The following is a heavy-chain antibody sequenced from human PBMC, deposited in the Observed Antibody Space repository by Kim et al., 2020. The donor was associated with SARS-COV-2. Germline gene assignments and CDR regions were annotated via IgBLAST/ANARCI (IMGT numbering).Heavy chain of an antibody. Sequence: SETLSLTCAVSGGSISSSNWWSWVRQPPGKGLEWIGEIYHSGSTNYNPSLKSRVTISVDKSKNQFSLKLSSVTAADTAVYYCARRGYYDILTGYYGFDYWGQGTLVTVSS. J-gene: IGHJ4*02. CDR2: IYHSGST. V-gene: IGHV4-4*02. CDR1: GGSISSSNW. D-gene: IGHD3-9*01. CDR3: ARRGYYDILTGYYGFDY.